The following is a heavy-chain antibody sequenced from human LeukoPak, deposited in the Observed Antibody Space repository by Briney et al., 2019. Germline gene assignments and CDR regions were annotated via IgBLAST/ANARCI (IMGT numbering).Heavy chain of an antibody. Sequence: SETLSLTCTVSGGSISSYYWSWIRQPPGMGLEWIGYIYYSGSTNYNPSLKSRVTISVDTSKNQFSLKLSSVTAADTAVYYCARVSGGVRGVIDYWGQGTLVTVSS. CDR1: GGSISSYY. J-gene: IGHJ4*02. CDR3: ARVSGGVRGVIDY. V-gene: IGHV4-59*01. CDR2: IYYSGST. D-gene: IGHD3-10*01.